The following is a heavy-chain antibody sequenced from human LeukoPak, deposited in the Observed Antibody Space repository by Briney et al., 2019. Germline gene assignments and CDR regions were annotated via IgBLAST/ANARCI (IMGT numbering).Heavy chain of an antibody. CDR2: INHSGST. CDR1: GGSLSDYY. CDR3: ARPSPYGLLPSYYFDY. Sequence: SETLSLTCAVYGGSLSDYYWSWVRQPPGKGLEWIGEINHSGSTNYNPSLESRVTISVDTSKNQFSLKLSSVTAADTAVYYCARPSPYGLLPSYYFDYWGQGTLVTVSS. D-gene: IGHD4-17*01. V-gene: IGHV4-34*01. J-gene: IGHJ4*02.